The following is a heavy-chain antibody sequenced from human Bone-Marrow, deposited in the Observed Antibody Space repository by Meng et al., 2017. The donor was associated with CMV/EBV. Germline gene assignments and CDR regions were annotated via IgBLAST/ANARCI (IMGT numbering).Heavy chain of an antibody. CDR3: VKYCSSARCYNTNTRALDF. D-gene: IGHD2-2*01. Sequence: GESLKISCAASGFTFSSYAMSWVRQAPGKGLEWVSVIYSGGSSTYYADSVEGRFTISRDNSKNTLYLQMNSLRAEDTARYYCVKYCSSARCYNTNTRALDFWGQGTLVTVSS. CDR2: IYSGGSST. CDR1: GFTFSSYA. J-gene: IGHJ4*02. V-gene: IGHV3-23*03.